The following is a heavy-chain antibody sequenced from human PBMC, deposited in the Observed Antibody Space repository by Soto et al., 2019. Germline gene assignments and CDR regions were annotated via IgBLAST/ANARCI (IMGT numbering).Heavy chain of an antibody. D-gene: IGHD3-9*01. Sequence: GGSLRLSCAASGFTFSSYGMHWVRQAPGKGLEWVAVIWYDGSNKYYADSVKGRLTISRDNSKNTLYLQMNSLRAEDTAVYYCARDLQDYDILTGSYYYGMDVWGQGTTVTVSS. V-gene: IGHV3-33*01. CDR2: IWYDGSNK. J-gene: IGHJ6*02. CDR3: ARDLQDYDILTGSYYYGMDV. CDR1: GFTFSSYG.